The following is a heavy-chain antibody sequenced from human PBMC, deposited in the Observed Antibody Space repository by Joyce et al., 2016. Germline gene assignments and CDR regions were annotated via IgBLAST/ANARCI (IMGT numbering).Heavy chain of an antibody. CDR1: GFSFSDFS. CDR3: ARDLVYAFDY. J-gene: IGHJ4*02. D-gene: IGHD6-6*01. V-gene: IGHV3-48*02. Sequence: EVQLVESGGGLVQPGGSLRLSCAASGFSFSDFSFNWVRLAPGKGLEWVSYIRSSSSITSYADTVRGRFTISTDNVKNSLYLQMSSLRDEDTAVYYCARDLVYAFDYWGPGTLVTVSS. CDR2: IRSSSSIT.